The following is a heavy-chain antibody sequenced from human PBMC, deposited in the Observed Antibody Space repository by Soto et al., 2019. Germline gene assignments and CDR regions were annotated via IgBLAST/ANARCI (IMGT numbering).Heavy chain of an antibody. CDR2: IYRTGST. V-gene: IGHV4-4*02. J-gene: IGHJ4*02. CDR1: GGSFSSNNW. Sequence: PSETLSLTCAVSGGSFSSNNWWTWVRQPPGQGLEWIGEIYRTGSTNYNPSLKSRVTISLDKSENQFSLKVTSLTAADTAVYYCASRDPGTSVDYWGQGTLVTVSS. CDR3: ASRDPGTSVDY. D-gene: IGHD1-7*01.